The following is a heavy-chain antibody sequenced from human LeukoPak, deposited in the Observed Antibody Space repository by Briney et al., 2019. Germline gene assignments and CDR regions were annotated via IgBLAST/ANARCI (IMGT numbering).Heavy chain of an antibody. D-gene: IGHD1-14*01. CDR3: ARDSEVLVALRSKFDY. Sequence: GGSLRLSCAASGFTFSSYAMHWVRQAPGKGLERVAVISYDGSNKYYADSVKGRFTISRDNSKNTLYLQMNSLRAEDTAVYYCARDSEVLVALRSKFDYWGQGTLVTVSS. V-gene: IGHV3-30-3*01. J-gene: IGHJ4*02. CDR2: ISYDGSNK. CDR1: GFTFSSYA.